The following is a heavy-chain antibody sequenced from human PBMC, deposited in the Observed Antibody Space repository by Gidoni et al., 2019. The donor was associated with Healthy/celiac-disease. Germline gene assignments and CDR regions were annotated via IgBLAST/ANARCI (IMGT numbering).Heavy chain of an antibody. J-gene: IGHJ6*03. CDR3: ARDPLYSNYYMDV. CDR2: ISSSSSYI. Sequence: EVQLVESGGGLVKPGGSLRLSCAASGFTFSSYSMHWVRQAPGKGLEWVSSISSSSSYIYYADSVKGRFTISRDNAKNSLYLQMNSLRAEDTAVYYCARDPLYSNYYMDVWGKGTTVTVSS. D-gene: IGHD2-21*01. CDR1: GFTFSSYS. V-gene: IGHV3-21*01.